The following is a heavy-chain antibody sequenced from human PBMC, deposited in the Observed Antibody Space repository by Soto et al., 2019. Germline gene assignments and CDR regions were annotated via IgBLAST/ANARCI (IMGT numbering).Heavy chain of an antibody. J-gene: IGHJ5*02. D-gene: IGHD3-22*01. CDR1: GGSFSGYY. CDR3: ARRSTYYYDSSGYYHNWSDP. CDR2: INHSGST. Sequence: PSETLSLTCAVYGGSFSGYYWSWIRQPPGKGLEWIGEINHSGSTNYNPSLKSRVTISVDTSKNQFSLKLSSVTAADTAVYYCARRSTYYYDSSGYYHNWSDPWGQGTLVTVSS. V-gene: IGHV4-34*01.